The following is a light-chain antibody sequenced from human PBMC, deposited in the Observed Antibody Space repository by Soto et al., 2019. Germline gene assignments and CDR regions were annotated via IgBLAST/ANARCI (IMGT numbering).Light chain of an antibody. J-gene: IGKJ4*01. V-gene: IGKV4-1*01. CDR1: QSVLYTSNNKNY. CDR3: QQYYGTPLT. CDR2: WAS. Sequence: DIVMTQSPDSLAVSLGERATINCKSSQSVLYTSNNKNYLAWYQQRPGQPPKLLIYWASTRESGVPDRFSGCGYGTDFTLTISRLQAEDVAVYYCQQYYGTPLTFGGGTKVESK.